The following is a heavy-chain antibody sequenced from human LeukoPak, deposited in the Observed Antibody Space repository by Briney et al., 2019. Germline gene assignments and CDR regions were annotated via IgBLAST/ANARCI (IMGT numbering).Heavy chain of an antibody. CDR3: AKEGELMTYNWFDP. D-gene: IGHD3-16*01. V-gene: IGHV3-33*06. CDR1: GFTFSSYG. J-gene: IGHJ5*02. CDR2: IWYDGSNK. Sequence: PGGSLRLSCAASGFTFSSYGMHWVRQAPGKGLEWVAVIWYDGSNKYYADSVKGRFTISRGNSKNTLYLQMNSLRAEDTAVYYCAKEGELMTYNWFDPWGQGTLVTVSS.